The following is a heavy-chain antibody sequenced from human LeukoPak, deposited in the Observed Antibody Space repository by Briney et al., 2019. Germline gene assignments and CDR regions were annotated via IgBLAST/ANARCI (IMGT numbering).Heavy chain of an antibody. Sequence: PGGSLRLSCATSGFIFSSYGIHWVRQAPGKGLEWVAFIRYDGSDKYYADSVKGRFTISRDHSKNKVYLQMNSLRAEDTAVYYCAKDAWEVGATSEIDYWGQGTLVTVSS. CDR3: AKDAWEVGATSEIDY. V-gene: IGHV3-30*02. CDR2: IRYDGSDK. J-gene: IGHJ4*02. D-gene: IGHD1-26*01. CDR1: GFIFSSYG.